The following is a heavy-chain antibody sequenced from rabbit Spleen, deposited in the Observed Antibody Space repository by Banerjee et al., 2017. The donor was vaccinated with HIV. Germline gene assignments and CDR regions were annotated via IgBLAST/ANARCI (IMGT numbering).Heavy chain of an antibody. V-gene: IGHV1S45*01. CDR2: IEAGSSGFT. CDR3: ARDTSSSFSSYGMDL. J-gene: IGHJ6*01. Sequence: QEQLEESGGDLVKPEGSLTLTCIASGVSFSGSSYMCWVRQAPGKGLEWIACIEAGSSGFTYFASWAKGRFTISKTSSTTVTLQMTSLTAADTATYFCARDTSSSFSSYGMDLWGPGTLVTVS. D-gene: IGHD1-1*01. CDR1: GVSFSGSSY.